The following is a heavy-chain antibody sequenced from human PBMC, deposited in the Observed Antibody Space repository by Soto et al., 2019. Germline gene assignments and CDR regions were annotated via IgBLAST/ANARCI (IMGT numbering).Heavy chain of an antibody. J-gene: IGHJ4*02. Sequence: SDTLSLTCTVPCCSISSNGYYWVWIRQPPGKGLELIGTIYYTGGANYKQSLKNQVAISVDTSKNQFSLKLSFVTAADTAVYYCASKVGREYSGHDLFYWGQGT. D-gene: IGHD5-12*01. CDR3: ASKVGREYSGHDLFY. CDR2: IYYTGGA. V-gene: IGHV4-39*01. CDR1: CCSISSNGYY.